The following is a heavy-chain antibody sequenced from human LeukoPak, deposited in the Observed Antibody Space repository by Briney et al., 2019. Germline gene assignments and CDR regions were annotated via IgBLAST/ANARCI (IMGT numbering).Heavy chain of an antibody. J-gene: IGHJ4*02. V-gene: IGHV4-31*03. Sequence: SETLSLTCTVSGGSISSGGYYWSWIRQHPGTGLEWIGYIYYSGSTYYNPSLKSRVTISVDTSKNQFSLKLSSVTAADTAVYYCASAYYDYVWGSYRSKHYYFDYWGQGTLVTVSS. D-gene: IGHD3-16*02. CDR2: IYYSGST. CDR3: ASAYYDYVWGSYRSKHYYFDY. CDR1: GGSISSGGYY.